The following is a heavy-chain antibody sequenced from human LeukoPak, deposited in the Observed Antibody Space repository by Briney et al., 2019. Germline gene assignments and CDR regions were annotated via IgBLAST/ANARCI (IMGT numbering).Heavy chain of an antibody. CDR3: TRPRLTDYYGSGSYCYY. J-gene: IGHJ4*02. CDR2: IRRKAYGGTT. D-gene: IGHD3-10*01. Sequence: PGGSLRLSCTASGFTFGDYAISWVRQAPWKGLEWVGFIRRKAYGGTTEYAASVKGRFTISRDDSKSIAYLQMNSLKTEDTAVYYCTRPRLTDYYGSGSYCYYWGQGTLVTVSS. V-gene: IGHV3-49*04. CDR1: GFTFGDYA.